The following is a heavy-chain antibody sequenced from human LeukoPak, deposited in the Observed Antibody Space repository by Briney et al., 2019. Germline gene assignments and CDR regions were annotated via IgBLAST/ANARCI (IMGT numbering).Heavy chain of an antibody. V-gene: IGHV3-48*03. CDR3: ARNGPYYYDSSGLYYFDY. CDR2: ISSSGSTI. D-gene: IGHD3-22*01. CDR1: GFTFSSYE. Sequence: GGSLRLSCAASGFTFSSYEMNLVRQAPGKGLEWVSYISSSGSTIYYADSVKGRFTISRDNAKNSLYLQMNSLRAEDTAVYYCARNGPYYYDSSGLYYFDYWGQGTLVTVSS. J-gene: IGHJ4*02.